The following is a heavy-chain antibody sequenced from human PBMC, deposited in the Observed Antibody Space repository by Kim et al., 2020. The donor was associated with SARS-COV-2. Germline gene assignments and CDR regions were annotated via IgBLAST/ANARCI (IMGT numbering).Heavy chain of an antibody. J-gene: IGHJ1*01. CDR1: GFTFSSYA. Sequence: GGSLRLSCAASGFTFSSYAMSWVRQAPGKGLEWVSAISGSGGSTYYADSVKGRFTISRDNSKNTLYLQMNSLRAEYTAVYYCAKDYPGRIAVAGTDEYFQHWGQGTLVTVSS. CDR3: AKDYPGRIAVAGTDEYFQH. CDR2: ISGSGGST. V-gene: IGHV3-23*01. D-gene: IGHD6-19*01.